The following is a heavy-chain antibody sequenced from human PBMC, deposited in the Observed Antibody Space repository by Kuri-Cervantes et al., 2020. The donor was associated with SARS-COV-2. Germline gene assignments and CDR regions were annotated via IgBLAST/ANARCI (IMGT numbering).Heavy chain of an antibody. CDR2: IYYSGST. J-gene: IGHJ3*02. CDR1: GYSISSGYY. Sequence: GSLRLSCTVFGYSISSGYYWSWIRQPPGKGLEWIGYIYYSGSTNYNPSLKSRVTISVDTSKNQFSLKLSSVTAADTAVYYCARAGEWLFGDAFDIWGQGTMVTVSS. CDR3: ARAGEWLFGDAFDI. V-gene: IGHV4-61*01. D-gene: IGHD3-3*01.